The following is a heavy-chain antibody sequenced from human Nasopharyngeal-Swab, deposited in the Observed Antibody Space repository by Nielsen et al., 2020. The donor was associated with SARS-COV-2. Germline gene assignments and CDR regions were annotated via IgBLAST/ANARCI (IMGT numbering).Heavy chain of an antibody. D-gene: IGHD3-3*01. CDR2: IYYSGST. Sequence: SETLSLTCTVSGGSISSYYWSWIRQPPGKGLEWIGYIYYSGSTNYNPSLKSRVTISVDTSKNQFSLKLSAVTAADTAVYYCAGPTYDFWSGYYGSFDIWGQGTIVTVSS. V-gene: IGHV4-59*01. CDR3: AGPTYDFWSGYYGSFDI. J-gene: IGHJ3*02. CDR1: GGSISSYY.